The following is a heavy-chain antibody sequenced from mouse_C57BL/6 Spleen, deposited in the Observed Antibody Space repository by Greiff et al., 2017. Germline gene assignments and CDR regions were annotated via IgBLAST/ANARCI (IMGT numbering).Heavy chain of an antibody. CDR3: ARSNWDEAMDY. V-gene: IGHV1-82*01. J-gene: IGHJ4*01. D-gene: IGHD4-1*01. CDR1: GYAFSSSW. Sequence: VQLQQSGPELVKPGASVKISCKASGYAFSSSWMNWVKQRPGKGLEWIGRIYPGDGDTNYNGKFKGKATLTADKSSSTAYMQLSSLTSEDSAVYFCARSNWDEAMDYWGQGTSVTVSS. CDR2: IYPGDGDT.